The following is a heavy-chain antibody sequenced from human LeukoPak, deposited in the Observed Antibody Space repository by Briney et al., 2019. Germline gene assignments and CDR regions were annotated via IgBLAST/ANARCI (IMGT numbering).Heavy chain of an antibody. CDR3: ARDRDCGDGGCYPHFDY. CDR1: GFTFSSNC. Sequence: GGSLRLSCSASGFTFSSNCMSWVRQAPGKGLECVSNIRQDGSDKYYMDSVKARFTISRDNAKNSLSLQMNSLRVEDTAVYYCARDRDCGDGGCYPHFDYWGQGDRVTVSS. CDR2: IRQDGSDK. D-gene: IGHD2-15*01. J-gene: IGHJ4*02. V-gene: IGHV3-7*01.